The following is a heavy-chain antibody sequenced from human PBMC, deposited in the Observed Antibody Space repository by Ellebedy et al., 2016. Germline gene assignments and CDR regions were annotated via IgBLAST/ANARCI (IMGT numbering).Heavy chain of an antibody. CDR2: IKSNTDGGTT. D-gene: IGHD2/OR15-2a*01. CDR1: VFTFTNAW. J-gene: IGHJ4*02. Sequence: GGSLRLSCSASVFTFTNAWMSWVRQAPGKGLEWVGRIKSNTDGGTTDYAGSVSGRFTISRDDSTHTLYLQMNSLKTEDTALYYCSTDHCNSLSCLTYEPDYWGQGTLVTVSS. V-gene: IGHV3-15*01. CDR3: STDHCNSLSCLTYEPDY.